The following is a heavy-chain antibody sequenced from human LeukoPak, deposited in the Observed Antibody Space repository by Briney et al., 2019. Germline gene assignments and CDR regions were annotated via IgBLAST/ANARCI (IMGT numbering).Heavy chain of an antibody. CDR1: GFTFSSYA. Sequence: GGSLRLSCAASGFTFSSYAMHWVRQAPGKGLEWVAVISYDGSNKYYADSAKGRFTISRDNSKNTLYLQMNSLRAEDTAVYYCARGRSGYYYPNWGQGTLSPSPQ. J-gene: IGHJ4*02. D-gene: IGHD3-22*01. CDR3: ARGRSGYYYPN. CDR2: ISYDGSNK. V-gene: IGHV3-30-3*01.